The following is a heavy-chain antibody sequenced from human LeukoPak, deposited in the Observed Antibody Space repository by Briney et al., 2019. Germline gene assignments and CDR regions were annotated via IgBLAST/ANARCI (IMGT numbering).Heavy chain of an antibody. V-gene: IGHV1-18*01. D-gene: IGHD3-10*01. CDR2: ISAYNGNT. CDR3: ARQSFGSGSRDDALDI. Sequence: ASLKVSCKASGYTFTNYGISWVRQAPGQGLEWMGWISAYNGNTNYAQKLQGRVTMTTDTSTSTAYMEVRSLRSDDTAMYYCARQSFGSGSRDDALDIWGQGTVVTVSS. CDR1: GYTFTNYG. J-gene: IGHJ3*02.